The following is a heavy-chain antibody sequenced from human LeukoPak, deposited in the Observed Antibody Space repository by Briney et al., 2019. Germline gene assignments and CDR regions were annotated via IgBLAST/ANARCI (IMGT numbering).Heavy chain of an antibody. Sequence: PGGSLRLSCAASGFTFSSYSMNWVRQAPGKGLEWVSSISSSSSYIYYADSVKGRFTISRDNAKNSLYLQMNSLRAEDTAVYYCARGYFDWLSYYFDYWGQGTLVTVSS. CDR3: ARGYFDWLSYYFDY. D-gene: IGHD3-9*01. V-gene: IGHV3-21*01. CDR2: ISSSSSYI. CDR1: GFTFSSYS. J-gene: IGHJ4*02.